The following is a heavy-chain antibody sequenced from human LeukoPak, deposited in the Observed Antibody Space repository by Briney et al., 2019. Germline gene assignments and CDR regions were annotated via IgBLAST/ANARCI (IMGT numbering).Heavy chain of an antibody. CDR1: GGSISSSSYY. Sequence: SETLSLTCTVSGGSISSSSYYWGWIRQPPGKGLEWIGYIYYSGSTNYNPSLKSRVTISVDTSKNQFSLKLSSVTAADTAVYYCARVRYSYGRTHYYYYMDVWGKGTTVTISS. D-gene: IGHD5-18*01. CDR2: IYYSGST. J-gene: IGHJ6*03. V-gene: IGHV4-61*05. CDR3: ARVRYSYGRTHYYYYMDV.